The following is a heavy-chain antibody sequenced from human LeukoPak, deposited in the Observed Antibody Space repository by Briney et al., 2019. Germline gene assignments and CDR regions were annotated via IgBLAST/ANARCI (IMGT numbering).Heavy chain of an antibody. V-gene: IGHV3-23*01. Sequence: GGSLRLSCAASGFTFSSYAMRWVRQAPGKGVEWVSAISGSGGSTYYADSVKRRFTISRDNSKNTLYLQMNSLRAEDTAVYYCAKDLGYGDYRVNHDAFDIWGQGTMVTVSS. CDR2: ISGSGGST. CDR3: AKDLGYGDYRVNHDAFDI. CDR1: GFTFSSYA. J-gene: IGHJ3*02. D-gene: IGHD4-17*01.